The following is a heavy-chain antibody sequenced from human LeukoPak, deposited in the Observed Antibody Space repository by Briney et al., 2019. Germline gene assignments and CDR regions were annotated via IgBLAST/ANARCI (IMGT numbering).Heavy chain of an antibody. CDR3: VSGSTWPPGFDY. CDR1: GFTFSSYS. CDR2: ISSSSSYI. D-gene: IGHD6-13*01. V-gene: IGHV3-21*01. Sequence: GGSLRLSCAASGFTFSSYSMNWVRQAPGKGLEWVSSISSSSSYIYYADSVKGRFTISRDNAKNSLYLQMSSLRAEDTAVYYCVSGSTWPPGFDYWGQGNLVTVSS. J-gene: IGHJ4*02.